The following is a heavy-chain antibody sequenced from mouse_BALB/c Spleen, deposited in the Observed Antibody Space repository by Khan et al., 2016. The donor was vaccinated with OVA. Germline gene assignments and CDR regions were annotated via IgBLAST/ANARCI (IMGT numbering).Heavy chain of an antibody. CDR3: VRVGASHSACGWFAY. D-gene: IGHD6-1*01. CDR1: GYTFTSYT. J-gene: IGHJ3*01. V-gene: IGHV1-4*01. Sequence: QVQLQQSGAELARPGASVKMSCKASGYTFTSYTIHWIKVRPGQGLEWIGYINPSNGYTNYNQKFKDKATLTADKSSTTAFMQLSSLTSDDSAVYYCVRVGASHSACGWFAYWGPGTLVTVSA. CDR2: INPSNGYT.